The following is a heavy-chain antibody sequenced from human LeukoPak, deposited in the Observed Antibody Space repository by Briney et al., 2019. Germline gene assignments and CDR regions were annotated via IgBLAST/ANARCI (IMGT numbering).Heavy chain of an antibody. D-gene: IGHD5-18*01. Sequence: PSETLSLTCTVSGGSISSYYWSWIRQPPGKGLEWIGYIYYSGSTNYNPSLKSRVTISVDTSKNQFSLKLSSVTAADTAVYYCARDLRGYSYGSDYFDYWGQGTLVTVSS. CDR2: IYYSGST. CDR3: ARDLRGYSYGSDYFDY. CDR1: GGSISSYY. V-gene: IGHV4-59*01. J-gene: IGHJ4*02.